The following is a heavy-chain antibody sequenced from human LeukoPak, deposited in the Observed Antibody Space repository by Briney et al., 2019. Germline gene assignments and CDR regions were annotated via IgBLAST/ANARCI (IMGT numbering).Heavy chain of an antibody. Sequence: PGRSLRLSCAASGFTLSNLVVTWVRQAPGKGLEWVAGIRPSGTNTYYAESVKVWLGISRDISRDTLCLEMDSLRVEDTAVYECAKDIAAAGTVFHGWGQGTMVTVSS. CDR2: IRPSGTNT. V-gene: IGHV3-23*01. D-gene: IGHD6-13*01. CDR1: GFTLSNLV. CDR3: AKDIAAAGTVFHG. J-gene: IGHJ3*01.